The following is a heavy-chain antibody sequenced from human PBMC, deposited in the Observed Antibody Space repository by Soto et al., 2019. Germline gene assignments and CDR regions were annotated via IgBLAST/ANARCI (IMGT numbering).Heavy chain of an antibody. CDR2: IDWEDDK. D-gene: IGHD3-3*01. Sequence: SGPTLVNPTQTLTLTCTFSGFSLSTSGMCVSWIRQPPGKALEWLALIDWEDDKYYSTSLKTRLTISKDTSKNQVVLTMTNTDPVDTATYYCARLTYYDFWSGYFDGMDVWGQGTTVTVSS. CDR3: ARLTYYDFWSGYFDGMDV. V-gene: IGHV2-70*01. CDR1: GFSLSTSGMC. J-gene: IGHJ6*02.